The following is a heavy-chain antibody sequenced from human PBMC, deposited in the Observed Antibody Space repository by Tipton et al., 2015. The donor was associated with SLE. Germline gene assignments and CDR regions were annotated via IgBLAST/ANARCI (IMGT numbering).Heavy chain of an antibody. Sequence: TLSLTCTVSGGSISSSSYYWGWIRQPPGKGLEWIGSIYYSGSTYYNPSLKSRVTISVDTSKNQFSLKLSSVTAADTAVYYCARQSDTTMVAYFDSWGQGMVVTVSS. V-gene: IGHV4-39*07. CDR2: IYYSGST. CDR3: ARQSDTTMVAYFDS. CDR1: GGSISSSSYY. D-gene: IGHD5-18*01. J-gene: IGHJ4*02.